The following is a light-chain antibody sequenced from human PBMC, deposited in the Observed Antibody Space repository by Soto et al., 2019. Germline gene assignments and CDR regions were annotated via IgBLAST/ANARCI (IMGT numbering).Light chain of an antibody. CDR3: LQDHSYPWT. Sequence: AIQVTQSPSSLSASVGDRVAITCRASQGIRNDLGWYQQKPGKAPKLLIHGASSLQSGVPSRFRGSASGTEFTLTISSLQPEDLATYYCLQDHSYPWTFGQGTKVEI. CDR1: QGIRND. V-gene: IGKV1-6*01. J-gene: IGKJ1*01. CDR2: GAS.